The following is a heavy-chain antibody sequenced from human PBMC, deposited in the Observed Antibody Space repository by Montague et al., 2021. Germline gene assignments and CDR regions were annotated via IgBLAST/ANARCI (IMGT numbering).Heavy chain of an antibody. CDR2: ICDGGSA. CDR1: GDSVRCGIYH. D-gene: IGHD3-22*01. Sequence: SDPLSLTCSVSGDSVRCGIYHWGWIRQSPGKGLEWIGYICDGGSATYKTSLGSRVTMSLDTSSNQFSLNLRSATAADTAVYYCAAYYYGGGGRGSWGQGTLVTVSS. CDR3: AAYYYGGGGRGS. V-gene: IGHV4-61*01. J-gene: IGHJ5*02.